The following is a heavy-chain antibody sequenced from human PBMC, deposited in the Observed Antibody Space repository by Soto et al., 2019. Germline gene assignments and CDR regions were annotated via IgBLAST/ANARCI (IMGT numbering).Heavy chain of an antibody. CDR3: ARDLWGYCGTDCYPLDV. CDR1: GGSISRYY. D-gene: IGHD2-21*02. Sequence: QVQLQESGPGLVKPSETLSLTCTVSGGSISRYYWSWIRQPPGKGLEWIGYMYNTGSTVYNPSLNSRVTISEDTSKNQFALKLNSVTAADTSVYYCARDLWGYCGTDCYPLDVWGQGTTVTVSS. CDR2: MYNTGST. V-gene: IGHV4-59*01. J-gene: IGHJ6*02.